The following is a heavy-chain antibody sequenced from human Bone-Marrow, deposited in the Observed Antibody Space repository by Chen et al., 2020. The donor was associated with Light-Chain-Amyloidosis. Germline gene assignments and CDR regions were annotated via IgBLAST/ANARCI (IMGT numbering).Heavy chain of an antibody. Sequence: EVQLVESGGGLLQRGGSLRLSCAASGFAFSSYAMSWVRQAPGKGLEWVSTVGGMGGRMYFGDAVQDRLTISRDNSNNALFLQMNSLIAEMTAVYYCAKDISYDDILPGYPADAFDIWGQGTMVTVSS. D-gene: IGHD3-9*01. CDR3: AKDISYDDILPGYPADAFDI. V-gene: IGHV3-23*04. J-gene: IGHJ3*02. CDR1: GFAFSSYA. CDR2: VGGMGGRM.